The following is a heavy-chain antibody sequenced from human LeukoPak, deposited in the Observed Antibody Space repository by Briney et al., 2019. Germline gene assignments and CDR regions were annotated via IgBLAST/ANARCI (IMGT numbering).Heavy chain of an antibody. J-gene: IGHJ4*02. CDR3: ARDGRAAAIYYFDY. Sequence: PSETLSLTCTVSGGSISSYYWSWIRQPPGKGLEWIGYIYYSGSTNYNPSLKSRVTISVDTSKNQFSLQLNSVTPEDTAVYYCARDGRAAAIYYFDYWGQGTLVTVSS. CDR1: GGSISSYY. CDR2: IYYSGST. V-gene: IGHV4-59*12. D-gene: IGHD6-13*01.